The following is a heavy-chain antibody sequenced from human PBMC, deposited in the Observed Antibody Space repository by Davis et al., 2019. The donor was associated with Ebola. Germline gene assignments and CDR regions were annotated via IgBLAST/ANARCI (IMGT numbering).Heavy chain of an antibody. V-gene: IGHV3-7*01. J-gene: IGHJ6*02. CDR2: IKQDGSEK. CDR3: AREGGIVIVPAAILYYYGMDV. CDR1: GFTFSSYW. D-gene: IGHD2-2*02. Sequence: GESLKISCAASGFTFSSYWMTWVRQAPGKGLEWVANIKQDGSEKYYVDSVKGRFTISRDNAKNSLYLQMNSLRAEDTALYYCAREGGIVIVPAAILYYYGMDVWGQGTTVTVSS.